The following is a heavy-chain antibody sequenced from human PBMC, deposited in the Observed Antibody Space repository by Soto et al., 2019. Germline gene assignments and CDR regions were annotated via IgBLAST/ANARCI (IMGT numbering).Heavy chain of an antibody. Sequence: QVHLQESGPGLVKPSQTLSLTCTVSGGSISSGEYYWSWIRQPPGKGLEWNGHIYDSGKTYNNPSLKIQVTRSVDSSTNQFSLKLSSVTAADTAVYYCARWPASDKVDYWGQGTLVTVSS. V-gene: IGHV4-30-4*01. CDR1: GGSISSGEYY. D-gene: IGHD3-10*01. CDR3: ARWPASDKVDY. CDR2: IYDSGKT. J-gene: IGHJ4*02.